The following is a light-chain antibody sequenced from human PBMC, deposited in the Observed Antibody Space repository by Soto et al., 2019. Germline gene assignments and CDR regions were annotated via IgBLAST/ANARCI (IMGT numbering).Light chain of an antibody. J-gene: IGKJ4*01. V-gene: IGKV1-39*01. CDR1: QSVSTY. CDR2: AVS. CDR3: QQSYSPPVT. Sequence: DIQMTQSPSFVSASVGDRVTITCRASQSVSTYVNWYQQKSGQAPNLLIYAVSHSESGVPSRFRGSGSGTDFTLTISSLQPEDFETYYCQQSYSPPVTFGGGTKVDI.